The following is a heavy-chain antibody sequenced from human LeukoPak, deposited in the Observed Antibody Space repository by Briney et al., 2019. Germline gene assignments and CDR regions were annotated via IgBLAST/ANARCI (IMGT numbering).Heavy chain of an antibody. V-gene: IGHV3-11*04. CDR2: ISSSGSTI. Sequence: PGGSLRLSCAASGFTFSDYYMSWIRQAPGKVLEWVSYISSSGSTIYYADSVKGRFTISRDNAKNSLYLQMNSLRAEDTAVYYCARVGVLRYFEWLRDSRPPGLYCYMDVWGKGTTVTVYS. CDR1: GFTFSDYY. D-gene: IGHD3-9*01. J-gene: IGHJ6*03. CDR3: ARVGVLRYFEWLRDSRPPGLYCYMDV.